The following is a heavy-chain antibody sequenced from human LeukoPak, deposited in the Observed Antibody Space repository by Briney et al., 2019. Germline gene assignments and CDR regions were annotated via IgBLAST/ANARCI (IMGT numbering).Heavy chain of an antibody. Sequence: PSETLSLTCTVSGGSIKDYYWNWLRQPPGKGLECIVYIYNRGPTNSNPSLKSRVTTSMDTSRKQFSLSLSFVSAADTAVYYCAGVFSGRRPFEIWGQGPLVTVSS. CDR2: IYNRGPT. CDR1: GGSIKDYY. J-gene: IGHJ4*02. D-gene: IGHD3-10*01. CDR3: AGVFSGRRPFEI. V-gene: IGHV4-59*03.